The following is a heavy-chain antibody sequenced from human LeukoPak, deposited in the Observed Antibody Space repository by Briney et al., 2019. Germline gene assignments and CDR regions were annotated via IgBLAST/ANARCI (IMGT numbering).Heavy chain of an antibody. V-gene: IGHV4-38-2*02. D-gene: IGHD3-10*01. CDR3: GITMVRGVTLFYFGY. J-gene: IGHJ4*02. Sequence: PSETLSLTCTVSGYSISSGYYWGWIRQPPGKGLEWIGSIYYSGSPYYNPSLKSRVTMSVDTSKNQFSLKLSSVIAADTAVYYCGITMVRGVTLFYFGYWGQGTLVTVSS. CDR1: GYSISSGYY. CDR2: IYYSGSP.